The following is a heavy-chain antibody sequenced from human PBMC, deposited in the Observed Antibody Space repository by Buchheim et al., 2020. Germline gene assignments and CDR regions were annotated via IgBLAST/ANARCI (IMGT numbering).Heavy chain of an antibody. CDR1: GFTFSSYA. V-gene: IGHV3-30*04. J-gene: IGHJ4*02. Sequence: QVQLVESGGGVVQPGRSLRLSCAASGFTFSSYAMHWVRQAPGKGLEWVAVISYDGSNKYYADSVKGRFTISRDNSKNKLYLQMNSLRAEDTAVYYCARAPSMYSPFDYWGQGTL. CDR3: ARAPSMYSPFDY. D-gene: IGHD2/OR15-2a*01. CDR2: ISYDGSNK.